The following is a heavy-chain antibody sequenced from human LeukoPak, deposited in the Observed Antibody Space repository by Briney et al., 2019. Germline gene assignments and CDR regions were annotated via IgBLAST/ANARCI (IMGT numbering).Heavy chain of an antibody. CDR2: INSDGSEG. Sequence: GGSLRLSCAVSGFTFSGFWMSWSRQAPGKGLEWVASINSDGSEGYYADVVKGRFTISRDNAKNSLYLQINSLRAEDTAVYYCARDYYDGSAYYSYYEYWGQGTLVTVSS. V-gene: IGHV3-7*03. J-gene: IGHJ4*02. CDR1: GFTFSGFW. D-gene: IGHD3-22*01. CDR3: ARDYYDGSAYYSYYEY.